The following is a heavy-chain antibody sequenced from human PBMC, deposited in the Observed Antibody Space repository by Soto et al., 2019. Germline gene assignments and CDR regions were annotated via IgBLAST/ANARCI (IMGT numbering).Heavy chain of an antibody. CDR3: ARAPSWHGLDV. CDR1: GYTLTSHY. J-gene: IGHJ6*02. Sequence: GASVKVSCKASGYTLTSHYIHWVRQAPGQSLEWMGIINPGGVSKTYAQEFQGRITMTRDTSTSTVYMELSSLRSQDTAVYYCARAPSWHGLDVWGQGTTVTVSS. V-gene: IGHV1-46*01. CDR2: INPGGVSK.